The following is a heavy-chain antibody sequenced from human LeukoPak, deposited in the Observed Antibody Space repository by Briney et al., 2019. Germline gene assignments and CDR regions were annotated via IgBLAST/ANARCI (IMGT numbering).Heavy chain of an antibody. Sequence: GASVKVSCKASGYSFTSYGISWVRLAPGQGLEWMGWISAYNGNTNYAQKLQGRVTMTTDTSTSTAYMELRSLRSDDTAVYYCARDSVAAAGLTGFDYWGQGTLLTVPS. CDR1: GYSFTSYG. CDR3: ARDSVAAAGLTGFDY. J-gene: IGHJ4*02. V-gene: IGHV1-18*01. CDR2: ISAYNGNT. D-gene: IGHD6-13*01.